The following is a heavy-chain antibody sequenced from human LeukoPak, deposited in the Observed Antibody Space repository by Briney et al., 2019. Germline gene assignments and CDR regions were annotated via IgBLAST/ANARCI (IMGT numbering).Heavy chain of an antibody. CDR2: IVVGSGNT. V-gene: IGHV1-58*01. CDR1: GFTFTSSA. Sequence: GTSVKVSCKASGFTFTSSAVQWVRQARGQGLEWIGWIVVGSGNTNYAQKFQERVTITRDMSTSTAYMELSSLRSEDTAVYYCAATTMVRGVIIHYYGMDVWGKGTTVTVSS. J-gene: IGHJ6*04. CDR3: AATTMVRGVIIHYYGMDV. D-gene: IGHD3-10*01.